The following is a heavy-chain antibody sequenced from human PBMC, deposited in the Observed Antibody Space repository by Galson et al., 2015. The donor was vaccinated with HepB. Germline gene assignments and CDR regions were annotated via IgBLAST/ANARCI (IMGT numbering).Heavy chain of an antibody. CDR2: ISTYTGHT. CDR3: ARESQLYYYYSGMDV. CDR1: GYTFTSSG. Sequence: SVKVSCKASGYTFTSSGISWVRQAPGRGLEWMGWISTYTGHTNYAQKLQGRLTMTTDTSTSTAYMELKSLRSDDTAFYYCARESQLYYYYSGMDVWGQGTTVTVSS. V-gene: IGHV1-18*04. J-gene: IGHJ6*02. D-gene: IGHD1-1*01.